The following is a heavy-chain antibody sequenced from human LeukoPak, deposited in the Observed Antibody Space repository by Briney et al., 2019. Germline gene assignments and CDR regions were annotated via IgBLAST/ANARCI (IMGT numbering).Heavy chain of an antibody. CDR2: ISGSGGST. J-gene: IGHJ4*02. Sequence: GGSLRLSCVASGFSFSTYAMSWVRQAPGKGLEWVSAISGSGGSTYYKDSVKGRFTISRDISKNTVYLQMNSLRAEDTAVYYCARTYGDYVYILGYWGQGTLVTVSS. CDR1: GFSFSTYA. D-gene: IGHD4-17*01. CDR3: ARTYGDYVYILGY. V-gene: IGHV3-23*01.